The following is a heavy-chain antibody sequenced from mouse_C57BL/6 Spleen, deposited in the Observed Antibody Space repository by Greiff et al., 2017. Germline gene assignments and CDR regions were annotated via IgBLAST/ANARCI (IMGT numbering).Heavy chain of an antibody. Sequence: QVQLQQPGTELVKPGASVKLSCKASGYTFTSYWMHWVKQRPGQGLEWIGNINPSKGGTNYNEKFKSKATLTVDKSSSTAYMQLSSLTSEDSAVYYCARGITTRWYFDVWGTGTTVTVSS. CDR1: GYTFTSYW. D-gene: IGHD1-1*01. CDR2: INPSKGGT. CDR3: ARGITTRWYFDV. V-gene: IGHV1-53*01. J-gene: IGHJ1*03.